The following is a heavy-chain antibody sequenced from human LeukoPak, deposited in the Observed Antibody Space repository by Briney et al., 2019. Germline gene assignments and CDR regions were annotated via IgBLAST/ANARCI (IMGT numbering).Heavy chain of an antibody. D-gene: IGHD2-2*01. CDR1: GYSISSGYY. J-gene: IGHJ6*03. Sequence: PSETLSLTYAVSGYSISSGYYWGWIRQPPGKGLEWIGSIYHSGSTYYNPSLKSRVTISVDTSKNQFSLKLSSVTAADTAVYYCARFAIVVVPADRSYYMDVWGKGTTVTVSS. CDR3: ARFAIVVVPADRSYYMDV. V-gene: IGHV4-38-2*01. CDR2: IYHSGST.